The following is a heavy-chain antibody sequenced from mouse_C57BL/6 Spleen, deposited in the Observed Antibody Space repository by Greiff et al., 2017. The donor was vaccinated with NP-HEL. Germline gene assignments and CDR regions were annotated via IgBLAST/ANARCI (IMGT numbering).Heavy chain of an antibody. CDR3: ARSFITTVVAPGY. J-gene: IGHJ2*01. D-gene: IGHD1-1*01. Sequence: VQLQQPGTELVKPGASVKLSCKASGYTFTSYWMHWVKQRPGQGLEWIGNINPSNGGTNYNEKFKSKATLTVDKSSSTAYMQLSSLTSEDSAVYYCARSFITTVVAPGYWGQGTTLTVSS. CDR1: GYTFTSYW. CDR2: INPSNGGT. V-gene: IGHV1-53*01.